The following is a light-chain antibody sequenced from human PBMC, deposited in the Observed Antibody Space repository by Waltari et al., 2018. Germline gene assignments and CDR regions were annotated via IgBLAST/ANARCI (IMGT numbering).Light chain of an antibody. Sequence: EIVLTQSPGTLSFSPGEGTTLSCRASQSVRSNYIAWYQHKPGQAPRLLIYGAGTRATGISDRFSGSGSGTDSTLTISRLEAEDSAVYYCQHYNDSTSFGEGTKVDIK. J-gene: IGKJ1*01. CDR3: QHYNDSTS. V-gene: IGKV3-20*01. CDR2: GAG. CDR1: QSVRSNY.